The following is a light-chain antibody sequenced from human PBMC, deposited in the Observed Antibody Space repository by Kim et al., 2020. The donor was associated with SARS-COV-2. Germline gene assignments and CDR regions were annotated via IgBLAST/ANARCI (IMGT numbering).Light chain of an antibody. CDR1: QDIRKD. CDR2: GAS. Sequence: AAGGDRGTISCRARQDIRKDLGWYQQSPGRAPERLIYGASSLQSGVPSRFSGSGSGTEFTLTISSLQPEDFATYFCLQHNTYPITFGQGTRLEIK. CDR3: LQHNTYPIT. J-gene: IGKJ5*01. V-gene: IGKV1-17*01.